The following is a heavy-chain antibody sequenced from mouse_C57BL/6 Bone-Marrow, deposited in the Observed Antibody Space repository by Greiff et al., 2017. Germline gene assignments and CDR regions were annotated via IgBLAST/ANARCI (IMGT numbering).Heavy chain of an antibody. D-gene: IGHD1-1*01. Sequence: VMLVESGPELVKPGASVKISCKASGYAFSSSWMNWVKQRPGKGLEWIGRIYPGDGDTNYNGKFKGKATLTADKSSSTAYMQLSSLTSEDSAVYFCASLYGSLPWFAYWGQGTLVTVSA. CDR1: GYAFSSSW. CDR2: IYPGDGDT. V-gene: IGHV1-82*01. J-gene: IGHJ3*01. CDR3: ASLYGSLPWFAY.